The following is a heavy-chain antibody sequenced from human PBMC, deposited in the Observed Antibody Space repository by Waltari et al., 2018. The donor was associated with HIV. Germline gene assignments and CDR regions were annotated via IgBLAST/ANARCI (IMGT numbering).Heavy chain of an antibody. V-gene: IGHV3-21*01. J-gene: IGHJ5*01. D-gene: IGHD1-20*01. CDR1: VFTFSVDT. Sequence: VQLVESGGGLVKPGGSLRLSCAASVFTFSVDTMTWVRQATGKGREVVASSSSSSDYIYYADSVKGRFTTSRDNAKNSLYRQMNSLRAENTAVYYCARSLTKLRDNSFDPWGQGTLVTVSS. CDR2: SSSSSDYI. CDR3: ARSLTKLRDNSFDP.